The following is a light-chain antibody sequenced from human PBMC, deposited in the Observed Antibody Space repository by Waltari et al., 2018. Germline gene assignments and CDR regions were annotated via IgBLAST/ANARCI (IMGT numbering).Light chain of an antibody. Sequence: QSALTQPRSVSGSPGQSVTISCTGTSSDVGGYNYVSWYQQHPGKAPKLMIYDVSKRPAGGPERVSGSKSGNTASLTISGLQAEDEADYYCCSYAGSYTGHVVVGGGTKLTVL. V-gene: IGLV2-11*01. CDR3: CSYAGSYTGHVV. CDR1: SSDVGGYNY. J-gene: IGLJ2*01. CDR2: DVS.